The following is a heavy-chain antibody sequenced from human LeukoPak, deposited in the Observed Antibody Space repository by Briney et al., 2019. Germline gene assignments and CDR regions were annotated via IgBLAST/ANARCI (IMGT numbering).Heavy chain of an antibody. CDR3: ARGRVSSSTWYSTYYYYFYMDV. D-gene: IGHD6-13*01. CDR1: YDSITIYY. V-gene: IGHV4-59*01. J-gene: IGHJ6*03. CDR2: TDHTGST. Sequence: SETLSITCTVSYDSITIYYWTWIRQPPGKGLEWIGHTDHTGSTNDNPSLNSRVTISGDTSKNHFSLKLSSATAADTAVYFCARGRVSSSTWYSTYYYYFYMDVWGKGTTVTVSS.